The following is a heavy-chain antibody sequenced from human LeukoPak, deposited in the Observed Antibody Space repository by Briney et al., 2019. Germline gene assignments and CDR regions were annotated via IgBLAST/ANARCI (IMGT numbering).Heavy chain of an antibody. D-gene: IGHD3-10*01. J-gene: IGHJ6*02. CDR2: IYTSGST. Sequence: SETLSLTCTVSGGSISSYYWSWLRQPPGKGLEWIGYIYTSGSTNYNPSLKSRVTISVDTSKNQFSLKLSSVTAADTAVYYCARGAPFDGMDVWGQGTTVTVSS. CDR3: ARGAPFDGMDV. V-gene: IGHV4-4*09. CDR1: GGSISSYY.